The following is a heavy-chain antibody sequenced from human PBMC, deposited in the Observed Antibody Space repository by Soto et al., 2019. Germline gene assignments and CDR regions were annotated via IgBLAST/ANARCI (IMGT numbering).Heavy chain of an antibody. CDR3: AKMVSFRTSNSFDP. CDR2: MNPGSGKT. Sequence: QVQLVQSGAEVKEPGASVRVSCKASGYTFINYDISWVRQATGQGLAWMGWMNPGSGKTGYANKFPGRGTMTTDASTSTGHLDLSNLSSDATAVYYCAKMVSFRTSNSFDPWGQGTLATVSS. V-gene: IGHV1-8*02. D-gene: IGHD2-8*01. J-gene: IGHJ5*02. CDR1: GYTFINYD.